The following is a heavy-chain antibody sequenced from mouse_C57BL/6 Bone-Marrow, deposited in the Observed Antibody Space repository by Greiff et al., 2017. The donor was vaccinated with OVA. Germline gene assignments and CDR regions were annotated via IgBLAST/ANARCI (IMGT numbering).Heavy chain of an antibody. CDR2: ILPGSGST. CDR3: ARRGYGSSYQFYAMDY. D-gene: IGHD1-1*01. J-gene: IGHJ4*01. V-gene: IGHV1-9*01. CDR1: GYTFTGYW. Sequence: QVQLQQSGAELMKPGASVKLSCKATGYTFTGYWIEWVKQRPGHGLEWIGEILPGSGSTNYNEKFKGKATLTADKSSSTAYMQFSSLTSEDSAIYYCARRGYGSSYQFYAMDYWGQGTSVTVSS.